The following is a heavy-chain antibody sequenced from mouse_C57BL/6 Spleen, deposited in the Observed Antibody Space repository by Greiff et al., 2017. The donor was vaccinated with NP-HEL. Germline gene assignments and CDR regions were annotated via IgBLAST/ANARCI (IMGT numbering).Heavy chain of an antibody. CDR2: IDPSDSAT. Sequence: QVQLQQPGAELVRPGSSVKLSCKASGYTFTSYWMHWVKQRPIQGLEWIGNIDPSDSATNYNQKFKDKATLTVDKSSSTAYMQHSSLTSEDSAVYYCARRGLESNYDYWGQGTTLTVSS. D-gene: IGHD2-5*01. CDR1: GYTFTSYW. J-gene: IGHJ2*01. V-gene: IGHV1-52*01. CDR3: ARRGLESNYDY.